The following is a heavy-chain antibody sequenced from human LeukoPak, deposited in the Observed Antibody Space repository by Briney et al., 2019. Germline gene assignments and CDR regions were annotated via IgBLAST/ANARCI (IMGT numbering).Heavy chain of an antibody. J-gene: IGHJ4*02. Sequence: GGSLRLSCAASGFTVSSNYMSWVRQAPGKGLEWVSVIYSSGSTYYADSVKGRFTISRDNSKNTLYLQMNSLRAEDTAVYYCARVQAVRGVIASDFFDYWGQGTLVTVSS. V-gene: IGHV3-66*01. CDR3: ARVQAVRGVIASDFFDY. CDR2: IYSSGST. CDR1: GFTVSSNY. D-gene: IGHD3-10*01.